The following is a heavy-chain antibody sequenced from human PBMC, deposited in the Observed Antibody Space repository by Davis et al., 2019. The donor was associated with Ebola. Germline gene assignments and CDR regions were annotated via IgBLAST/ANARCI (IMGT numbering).Heavy chain of an antibody. V-gene: IGHV3-33*01. J-gene: IGHJ4*02. CDR2: IWYDGSNK. CDR1: GFTFSSYG. CDR3: ARRVLRYFDWFIIEGDYFDY. Sequence: GGSLRLSCAASGFTFSSYGMHWVRQAPGKGLEWVAVIWYDGSNKYYADSVKGRFTISRDNAKNSLYLQMNSLRAEDTAVYYCARRVLRYFDWFIIEGDYFDYWGQGTLVTVSS. D-gene: IGHD3-9*01.